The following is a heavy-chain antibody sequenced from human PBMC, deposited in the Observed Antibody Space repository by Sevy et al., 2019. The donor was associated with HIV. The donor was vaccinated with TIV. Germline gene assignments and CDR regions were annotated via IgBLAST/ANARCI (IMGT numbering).Heavy chain of an antibody. J-gene: IGHJ5*02. V-gene: IGHV4-39*01. Sequence: SETLSLTCTVSGGSISSSRHYWGWIRQSPGKRLEWIGSRFYSGGAYYNPSLQSRVTMSVDTSNNHFSLNVNTVTAAVSAVYYCARHPLGNWFDLWGQGILVTVSS. CDR1: GGSISSSRHY. CDR2: RFYSGGA. CDR3: ARHPLGNWFDL. D-gene: IGHD3-16*01.